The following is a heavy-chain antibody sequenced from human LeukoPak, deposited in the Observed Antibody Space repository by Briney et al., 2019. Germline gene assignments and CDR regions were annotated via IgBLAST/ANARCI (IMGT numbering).Heavy chain of an antibody. CDR1: GGSFSGYY. V-gene: IGHV4-34*01. CDR2: INHSGST. Sequence: PSETLSLTCAVYGGSFSGYYWTWIRQPPGKGLEWIGEINHSGSTNYITSLKSRVTISVDTSKNQFSLKLISVTAADTAVYYCARGFYYGSGSHYYYYYGMDVWGQGTTVTVSS. J-gene: IGHJ6*02. D-gene: IGHD3-10*01. CDR3: ARGFYYGSGSHYYYYYGMDV.